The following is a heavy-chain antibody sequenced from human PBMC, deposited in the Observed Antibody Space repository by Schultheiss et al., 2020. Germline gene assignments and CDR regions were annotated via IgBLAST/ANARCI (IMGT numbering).Heavy chain of an antibody. CDR3: ARVKAVAASDIVGYYYCMDV. D-gene: IGHD6-19*01. CDR1: GGSFSGYY. V-gene: IGHV4-34*01. J-gene: IGHJ6*02. CDR2: INHSGST. Sequence: SETLSLTCAVYGGSFSGYYWSWIRQPPGKGLEWIGEINHSGSTNYNPSLKSRVTISVDTSKNQFSLKLSSVTAADTAVYYCARVKAVAASDIVGYYYCMDVWGQGTTVTVSS.